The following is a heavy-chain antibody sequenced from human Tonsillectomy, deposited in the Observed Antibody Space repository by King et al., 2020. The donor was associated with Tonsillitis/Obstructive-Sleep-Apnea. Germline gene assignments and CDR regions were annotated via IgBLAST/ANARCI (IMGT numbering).Heavy chain of an antibody. J-gene: IGHJ4*02. CDR3: AKGRAEYCSGGTCYLDY. Sequence: VQLVESGGGLVQPGGSLRLSCAASGFTFSSYAMSWVRQAPGKGLEWGSAISGIGGSTYYAGSVKGRFTISRDNSKNTLYLQMNSLRAEDTAVYYCAKGRAEYCSGGTCYLDYWGQGTLVTVSS. V-gene: IGHV3-23*04. CDR2: ISGIGGST. CDR1: GFTFSSYA. D-gene: IGHD2-15*01.